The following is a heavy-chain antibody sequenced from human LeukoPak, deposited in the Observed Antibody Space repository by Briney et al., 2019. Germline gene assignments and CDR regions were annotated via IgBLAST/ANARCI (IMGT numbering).Heavy chain of an antibody. J-gene: IGHJ4*02. Sequence: GGSLRLSCAASGFSFSSYWMSWVRQAPGKGLEWVANIKQDGSDKYYLTSVRGRFTISRDNAKNSLFLQMNSLRVEDTAVYYCARGPTYFWGQGTLVTVSS. CDR3: ARGPTYF. CDR2: IKQDGSDK. CDR1: GFSFSSYW. V-gene: IGHV3-7*03.